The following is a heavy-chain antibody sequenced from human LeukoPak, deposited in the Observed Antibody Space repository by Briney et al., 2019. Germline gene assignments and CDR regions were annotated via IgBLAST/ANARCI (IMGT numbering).Heavy chain of an antibody. J-gene: IGHJ4*02. CDR1: GVSISSIDYY. V-gene: IGHV4-31*03. CDR3: ARLGRITAPEIGY. CDR2: IYFSGST. D-gene: IGHD6-13*01. Sequence: SQTLSLTCTVSGVSISSIDYYWSWIRQHPGQGLEWIGYIYFSGSTYYNPSLKSRAIISVDTSRNQFSLRLSSVTAADTAVYYWARLGRITAPEIGYWGLGALVTVSS.